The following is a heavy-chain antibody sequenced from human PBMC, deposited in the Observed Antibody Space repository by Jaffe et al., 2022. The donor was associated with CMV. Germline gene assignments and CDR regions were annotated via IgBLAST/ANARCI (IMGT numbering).Heavy chain of an antibody. J-gene: IGHJ6*02. V-gene: IGHV3-23*01. CDR1: GFTFRTYA. CDR3: AKERVPVTNPYETWGYYYHYGLDV. Sequence: EVQLLESGGGLVQPGGSLRLSCAASGFTFRTYAMSWVRQAPGKGLEWLSGISSSGGRGERAYYTDSVEGRFTISRDNSRNTLYLQMNSLTVEDTAVYFCAKERVPVTNPYETWGYYYHYGLDVWGPGTTVTVSS. CDR2: ISSSGGRGERA. D-gene: IGHD3-16*01.